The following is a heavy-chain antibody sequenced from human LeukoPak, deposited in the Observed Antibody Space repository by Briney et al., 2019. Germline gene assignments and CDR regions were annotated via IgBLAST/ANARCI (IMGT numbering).Heavy chain of an antibody. J-gene: IGHJ4*02. Sequence: SGPALVQPTQPLTLTCTFSGFSLTTIGMRVSWIRQPPGKALEWPARIDWDNDKIYSTSLKSRLTISKDTSKNQVVLRMTNMDAVDTATYYCARIPPYSSGWYFFDYWGQGILVTVSS. CDR1: GFSLTTIGMR. CDR2: IDWDNDK. D-gene: IGHD6-19*01. V-gene: IGHV2-70*04. CDR3: ARIPPYSSGWYFFDY.